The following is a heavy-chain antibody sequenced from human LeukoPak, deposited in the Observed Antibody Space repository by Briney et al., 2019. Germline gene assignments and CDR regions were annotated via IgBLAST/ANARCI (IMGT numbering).Heavy chain of an antibody. J-gene: IGHJ4*02. D-gene: IGHD2-2*01. CDR3: ARHYKVPAGGSYYFEY. Sequence: SETLSLTCTVSGGSISSSSYYWGWIRQPPGKGREWIGSIYYSGSTYYKPSLKSRVTISVDPSKNQFSLKLSSVTAADTAVYYCARHYKVPAGGSYYFEYWGQGNLVTVSS. CDR2: IYYSGST. V-gene: IGHV4-39*01. CDR1: GGSISSSSYY.